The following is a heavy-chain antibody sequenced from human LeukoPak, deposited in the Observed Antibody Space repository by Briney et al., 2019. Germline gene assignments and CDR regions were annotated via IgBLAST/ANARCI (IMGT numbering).Heavy chain of an antibody. CDR2: ISGSGGST. Sequence: HPGGSLRLSCAASGFTFSSYAMSWVRQAPGKGLEWVSAISGSGGSTYYADSVKGRFTISRDNSKNTLYLQMNSLRAEDTAVYYCAKDGSRGRWELGDYWGQGTLVTVSS. CDR1: GFTFSSYA. V-gene: IGHV3-23*01. J-gene: IGHJ4*02. CDR3: AKDGSRGRWELGDY. D-gene: IGHD1-26*01.